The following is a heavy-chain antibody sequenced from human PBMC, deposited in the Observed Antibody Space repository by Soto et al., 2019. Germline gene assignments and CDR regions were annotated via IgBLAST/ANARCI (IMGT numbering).Heavy chain of an antibody. J-gene: IGHJ3*02. V-gene: IGHV1-3*01. CDR1: GYTFTRYD. CDR2: INAGNGNT. Sequence: ASVKVSCKASGYTFTRYDMHWGRQAPGQRLEWMGWINAGNGNTKYSQKFQGRVTITRDTSASTVYMELGSLRSEDTAVYYCARHLSSGYDSNAFDIWGQGTMVTVSS. D-gene: IGHD5-12*01. CDR3: ARHLSSGYDSNAFDI.